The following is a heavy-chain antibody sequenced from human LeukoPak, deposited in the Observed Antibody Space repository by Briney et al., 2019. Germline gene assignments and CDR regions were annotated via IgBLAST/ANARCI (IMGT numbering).Heavy chain of an antibody. CDR3: ARGRYLELATENFDY. CDR1: GYTFTGYY. Sequence: ASVKVSCKASGYTFTGYYMHWVRQAPGQGLEWMGIINPSGGSTSYAQEFQGRVTMTRDTSTSTVYMELSSLRSEDTAVYYCARGRYLELATENFDYWGQGTLVTVSS. CDR2: INPSGGST. D-gene: IGHD1-26*01. J-gene: IGHJ4*02. V-gene: IGHV1-46*01.